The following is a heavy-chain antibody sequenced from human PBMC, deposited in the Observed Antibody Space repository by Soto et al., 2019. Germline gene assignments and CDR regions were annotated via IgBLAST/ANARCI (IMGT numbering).Heavy chain of an antibody. V-gene: IGHV3-15*01. CDR2: IKSKADGSTK. CDR3: ATPRPGSHGYSF. Sequence: PGGSLRLSCAASGITVSNVWMTWIRQAPGKGLEWVGRIKSKADGSTKECGTPVKDRFIISRDDSKNTVDLQMHALRTEDTAFYCCATPRPGSHGYSFWGHGALVTVSS. D-gene: IGHD3-16*01. CDR1: GITVSNVW. J-gene: IGHJ4*01.